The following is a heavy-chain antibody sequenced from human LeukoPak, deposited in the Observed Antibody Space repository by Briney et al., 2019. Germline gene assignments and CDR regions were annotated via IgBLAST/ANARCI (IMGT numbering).Heavy chain of an antibody. V-gene: IGHV1-69*02. CDR3: ATPYADKRYSNYAGLDY. J-gene: IGHJ4*02. CDR2: IIPILGIA. Sequence: SVKVSCKASGGTFSSYTISWVRQAPGQGLEWMGRIIPILGIANYAQKFQGRVTITADKSTSTAYMGLSSLRSEDTAVYYCATPYADKRYSNYAGLDYWGQGTLVTVSS. D-gene: IGHD4-11*01. CDR1: GGTFSSYT.